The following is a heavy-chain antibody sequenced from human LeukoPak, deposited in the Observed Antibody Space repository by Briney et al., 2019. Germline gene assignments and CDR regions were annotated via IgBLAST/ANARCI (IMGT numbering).Heavy chain of an antibody. CDR2: ISSGSSYI. Sequence: GGSLRLSCAASGFTLSRYSMNWVRQAPGKGLEWVSSISSGSSYIYYAGSVKGRFTISRDNAKNSLYLQMNSLRADDTAVYYCARGASVVAGNDNAFDIWGQGTMVTVSS. V-gene: IGHV3-21*01. CDR1: GFTLSRYS. D-gene: IGHD6-19*01. J-gene: IGHJ3*02. CDR3: ARGASVVAGNDNAFDI.